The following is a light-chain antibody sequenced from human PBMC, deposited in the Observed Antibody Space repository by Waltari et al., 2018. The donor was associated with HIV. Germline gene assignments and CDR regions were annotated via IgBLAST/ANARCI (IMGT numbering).Light chain of an antibody. CDR3: ASYRGISNPYV. CDR2: GVN. J-gene: IGLJ1*01. CDR1: SSDMSEYSY. Sequence: QSALTQPPSASGSPGQSITISCTGTSSDMSEYSYVSWYQHHPGRAPKLIIFGVNERPSGVPDRFSGSRSGYSAYLTVSGLQAEDEADYYCASYRGISNPYVFGTGTKVTVL. V-gene: IGLV2-8*01.